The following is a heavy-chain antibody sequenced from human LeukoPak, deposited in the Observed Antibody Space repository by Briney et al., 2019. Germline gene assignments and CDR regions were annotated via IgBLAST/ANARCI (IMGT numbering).Heavy chain of an antibody. Sequence: PGGSLRLSCAASGFTFRNYWMHWVRQVPGKGLVWVSRISDDGTFTTYADSVKGRFIISRDNAKNTLYLQMNSLRVEDTAVYYCGREILEPGKTLTYWGQGSLITVSS. CDR1: GFTFRNYW. D-gene: IGHD1-14*01. CDR3: GREILEPGKTLTY. CDR2: ISDDGTFT. J-gene: IGHJ4*02. V-gene: IGHV3-74*01.